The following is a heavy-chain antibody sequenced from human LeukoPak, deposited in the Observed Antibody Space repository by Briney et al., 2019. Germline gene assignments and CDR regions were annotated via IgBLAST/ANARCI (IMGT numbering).Heavy chain of an antibody. CDR3: ARLRDGDYDLIFDY. Sequence: ASVKVSCKASGYTFTGYYMHWVRQAPGQGLEWMGRINPNSGGTNYAQKFQGRVTMTRDTSISTAYLQWSSLKASDTAMYYCARLRDGDYDLIFDYWGQGTLVTVSS. CDR2: INPNSGGT. V-gene: IGHV1-2*06. CDR1: GYTFTGYY. J-gene: IGHJ4*02. D-gene: IGHD4-17*01.